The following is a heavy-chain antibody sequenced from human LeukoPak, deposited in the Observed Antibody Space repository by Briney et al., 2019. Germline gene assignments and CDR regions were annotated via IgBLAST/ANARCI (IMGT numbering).Heavy chain of an antibody. J-gene: IGHJ4*02. CDR3: AKGSGSYYSVGHFDY. CDR2: INGDESST. CDR1: GFTFRDHW. Sequence: PGGSLRLSCEASGFTFRDHWMHWVRQVPGKGLVWVSRINGDESSTAYADSVKGRFTISRDNARNTLYLQMNSLRAEDAAVYYCAKGSGSYYSVGHFDYWGQGTLVTVSS. D-gene: IGHD1-26*01. V-gene: IGHV3-74*01.